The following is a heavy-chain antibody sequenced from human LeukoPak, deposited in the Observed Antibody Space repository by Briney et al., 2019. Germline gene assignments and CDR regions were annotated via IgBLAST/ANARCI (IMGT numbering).Heavy chain of an antibody. CDR1: GGSFSGYY. V-gene: IGHV4-34*01. D-gene: IGHD4-17*01. Sequence: KPSETLSLTCAVYGGSFSGYYWSWIRQPPGKGLEWIGEINHSGSTNYNPSLKSRVTISVDTSKSQFSLKLSSVTAADTAVYYCARDPYGDYVFDYWGQGTLVTVSS. CDR3: ARDPYGDYVFDY. CDR2: INHSGST. J-gene: IGHJ4*02.